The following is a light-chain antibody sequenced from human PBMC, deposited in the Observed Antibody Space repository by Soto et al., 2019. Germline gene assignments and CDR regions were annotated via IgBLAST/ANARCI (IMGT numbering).Light chain of an antibody. CDR2: GAS. Sequence: DIVLTQSPGXLXLSPGEXXTXXXRASLTXXXKYXXWYQHKPGQAPRLLIYGASTRAAGIPDRFSGSGSGTDFTLTISRLEPEDVAVYYCQHYGTSPPRYIFGQGTKLQIK. J-gene: IGKJ2*01. V-gene: IGKV3-20*01. CDR3: QHYGTSPPRYI. CDR1: LTXXXKY.